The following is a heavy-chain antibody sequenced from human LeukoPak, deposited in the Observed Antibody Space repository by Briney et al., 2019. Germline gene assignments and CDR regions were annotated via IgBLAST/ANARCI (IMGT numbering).Heavy chain of an antibody. D-gene: IGHD3-10*01. V-gene: IGHV3-7*01. CDR2: IKQDGSEK. CDR1: GFTFSSYS. J-gene: IGHJ3*02. Sequence: AGGSLRLSCAASGFTFSSYSMSWVRQAPGKGLEWVANIKQDGSEKYYVDSVKGRFTISRDNAKNSLYLQMNSLRAEDTAVYYCARTRTFGETSDAFDIWGQGTMVTVSS. CDR3: ARTRTFGETSDAFDI.